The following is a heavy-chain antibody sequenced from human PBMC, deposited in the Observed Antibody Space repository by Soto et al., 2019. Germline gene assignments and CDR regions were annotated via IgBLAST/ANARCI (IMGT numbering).Heavy chain of an antibody. J-gene: IGHJ6*02. CDR3: ARDWRGYSYGYYYYYGMDV. CDR2: IYYSGCT. Sequence: QVQLQESGPGLVKPSQTLSLTCIVSGGSISSGGYYWSWIRQHPGKGLEWIGYIYYSGCTYYNPSLKSRVTISVDTSKNQFSLKLSSVTAADTAVYYCARDWRGYSYGYYYYYGMDVWGQGTTVTVSS. D-gene: IGHD5-18*01. CDR1: GGSISSGGYY. V-gene: IGHV4-31*03.